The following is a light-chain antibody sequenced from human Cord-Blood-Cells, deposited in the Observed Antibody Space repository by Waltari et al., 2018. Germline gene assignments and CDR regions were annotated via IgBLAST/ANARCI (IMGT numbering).Light chain of an antibody. J-gene: IGLJ3*02. V-gene: IGLV1-47*01. CDR1: SCNIGSNY. CDR3: AAWDDSLSGPV. CDR2: RNN. Sequence: QSVLTQPPSASGTPGQRVTISCSGSSCNIGSNYVYWYQQLPRTAPKLLIYRNNQRPSGVPDRFSGSKSGTSASLAISGLRSEDEAAYYCAAWDDSLSGPVFGGGTKLTVL.